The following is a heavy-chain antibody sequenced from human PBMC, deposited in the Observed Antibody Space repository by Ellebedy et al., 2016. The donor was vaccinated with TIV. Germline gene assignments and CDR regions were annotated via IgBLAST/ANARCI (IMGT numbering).Heavy chain of an antibody. D-gene: IGHD4-23*01. Sequence: AASVKVSCKASGYTFTSYGISWVRQAPGQGLEWMGWINPNSGGTNYAQKFQGRVTMTRDTSISTAYMELSSLRSEDTAVYYCARIPNDNGGEYGMDVWGQGTLVTVSS. J-gene: IGHJ6*02. CDR3: ARIPNDNGGEYGMDV. V-gene: IGHV1-2*02. CDR1: GYTFTSYG. CDR2: INPNSGGT.